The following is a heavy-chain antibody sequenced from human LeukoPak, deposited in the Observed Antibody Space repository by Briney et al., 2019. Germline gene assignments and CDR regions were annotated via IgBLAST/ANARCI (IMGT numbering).Heavy chain of an antibody. J-gene: IGHJ3*02. CDR1: GFTFSSYA. CDR2: ISAGGASP. CDR3: AKDTPYGDYFFDI. V-gene: IGHV3-23*01. Sequence: TGGSLRLSCAPSGFTFSSYAMSWVRQAPGKGLEWVSTISAGGASPYYADSVKGRFTISRDNSKSTLSLQMNSLRAEDTALYYCAKDTPYGDYFFDIWGQGTMVTVSS. D-gene: IGHD4-17*01.